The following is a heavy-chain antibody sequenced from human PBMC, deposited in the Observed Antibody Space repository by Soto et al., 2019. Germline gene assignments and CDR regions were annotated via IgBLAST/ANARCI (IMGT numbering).Heavy chain of an antibody. Sequence: GGSLRLSCAASGFTFSSYDMHWVRQATGKGLEWVSAIGTAGDTYYPGSVKGRFTISRDNSKSALYLQMNSLRPEDTAVYYCAKCTSTSCHLGSDYWGQGTLVTVSS. CDR1: GFTFSSYD. CDR3: AKCTSTSCHLGSDY. CDR2: IGTAGDT. V-gene: IGHV3-13*01. D-gene: IGHD2-2*01. J-gene: IGHJ4*02.